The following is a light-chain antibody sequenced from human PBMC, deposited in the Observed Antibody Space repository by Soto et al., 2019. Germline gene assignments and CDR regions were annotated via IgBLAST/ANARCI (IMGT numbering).Light chain of an antibody. J-gene: IGKJ1*01. Sequence: EIEMTQSPPILSVSPGERGTLSCSASQDIGTKLAWYHQKPGQAPSLLMYDVSTRASAAPARFSGSGSGSEFTLTISSLQSEDFAIYCHNHYYHWRTFGQGTKVDIX. CDR3: NHYYHWRT. CDR1: QDIGTK. CDR2: DVS. V-gene: IGKV3-15*01.